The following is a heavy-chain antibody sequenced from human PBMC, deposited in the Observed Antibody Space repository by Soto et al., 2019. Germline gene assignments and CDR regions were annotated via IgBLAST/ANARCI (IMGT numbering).Heavy chain of an antibody. CDR2: ISYDGSNK. J-gene: IGHJ6*02. CDR3: AKPLSEGGPKDYYYYGMDV. V-gene: IGHV3-30*18. Sequence: QVQLVESGGGVVQPGRSLRISCAASGFTFSSYGMHWVRQAPGKGLEWVAVISYDGSNKYYADSVKGRFTISRDNSKNTLYLQMNSLRAEDTAVYYCAKPLSEGGPKDYYYYGMDVWGQGTTVTVSS. D-gene: IGHD1-26*01. CDR1: GFTFSSYG.